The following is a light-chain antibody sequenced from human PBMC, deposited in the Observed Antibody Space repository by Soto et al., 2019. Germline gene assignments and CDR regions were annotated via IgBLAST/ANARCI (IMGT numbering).Light chain of an antibody. V-gene: IGLV2-23*02. J-gene: IGLJ2*01. CDR1: SSDVGNYDL. CDR3: SSYAGRGVGV. Sequence: QSALTQPASVSGSPGQSITISCTGTSSDVGNYDLVSWYQQHPGEAPKLLIYEVTERPSGVSIRFSGSKSHYTASLTISGLRAEDEADYYCSSYAGRGVGVFGGGTKL. CDR2: EVT.